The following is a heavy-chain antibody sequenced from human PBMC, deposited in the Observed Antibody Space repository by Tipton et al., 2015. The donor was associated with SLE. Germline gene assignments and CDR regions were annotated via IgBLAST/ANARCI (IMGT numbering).Heavy chain of an antibody. CDR1: GFTFSNYA. D-gene: IGHD3-3*01. J-gene: IGHJ3*02. V-gene: IGHV3-23*01. CDR3: AKERTEWLGAFDI. CDR2: ISGGGGST. Sequence: GSLRLSCAASGFTFSNYAMSWVRQAPGKGLEWVSGISGGGGSTFYADSVKGRFTISRDNSKITLYLQMNSLRAEDTAVYYCAKERTEWLGAFDIWGQGTMVTVSS.